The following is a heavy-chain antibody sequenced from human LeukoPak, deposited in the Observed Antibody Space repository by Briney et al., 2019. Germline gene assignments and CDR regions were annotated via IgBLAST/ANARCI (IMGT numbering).Heavy chain of an antibody. CDR2: INHSGST. Sequence: ASETLSLTCAVYGGSFSGYYWSWIRQPPGKGLEWIGEINHSGSTNYNPSLKSRVTISVDTSKNQFSLKLSSVTAADTAVYYCARGHGTFTRKYYYDSSGYPAYFDYWGQGTLVTVSS. CDR1: GGSFSGYY. CDR3: ARGHGTFTRKYYYDSSGYPAYFDY. D-gene: IGHD3-22*01. V-gene: IGHV4-34*01. J-gene: IGHJ4*02.